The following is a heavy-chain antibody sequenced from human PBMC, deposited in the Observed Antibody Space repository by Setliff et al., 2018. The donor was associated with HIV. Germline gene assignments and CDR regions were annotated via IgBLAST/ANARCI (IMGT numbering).Heavy chain of an antibody. Sequence: PSETLSLTCAVYGGSFSGYYWNWIRQPPGKGLEWIGEIIHSGGTNYNPSLKSRVTISVDKSKNQFSLKLSSVTAADTAVYYCAGRSGYAEDYWGQGTLVTVSS. J-gene: IGHJ4*02. V-gene: IGHV4-34*12. CDR2: IIHSGGT. D-gene: IGHD5-12*01. CDR1: GGSFSGYY. CDR3: AGRSGYAEDY.